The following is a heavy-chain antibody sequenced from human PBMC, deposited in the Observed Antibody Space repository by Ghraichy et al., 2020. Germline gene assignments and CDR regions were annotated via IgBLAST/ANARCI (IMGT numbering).Heavy chain of an antibody. CDR3: AKETGTDYYYAMDV. V-gene: IGHV3-23*01. J-gene: IGHJ6*02. CDR2: LSSNGGAT. CDR1: GFTFSNYA. Sequence: GGSLRLSCAASGFTFSNYAMNWVRQAPGKGLEWVSALSSNGGATYYADSVSGRFIISRDNSKNSLYLQMNSLIAEDTAVYYCAKETGTDYYYAMDVWGQETTVTVSS. D-gene: IGHD3-9*01.